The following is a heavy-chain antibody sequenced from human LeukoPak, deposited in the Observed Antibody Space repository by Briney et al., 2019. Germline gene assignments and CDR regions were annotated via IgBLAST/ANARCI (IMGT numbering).Heavy chain of an antibody. CDR2: VNHSGST. Sequence: PSETLSLTCAVYGGPFSGYYWSWIRQPPGKGLEWIGEVNHSGSTNYNPSLKSRVTISVDTSKNQFSLKLSSVTAADTAVYYCARSGYCSGGSCYPEYDYWGQGTLVTVSS. D-gene: IGHD2-15*01. CDR3: ARSGYCSGGSCYPEYDY. J-gene: IGHJ4*02. CDR1: GGPFSGYY. V-gene: IGHV4-34*01.